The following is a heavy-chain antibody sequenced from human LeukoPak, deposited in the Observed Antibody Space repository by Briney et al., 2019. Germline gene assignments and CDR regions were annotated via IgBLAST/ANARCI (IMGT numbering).Heavy chain of an antibody. CDR1: RFTYSNFA. V-gene: IGHV3-23*01. J-gene: IGHJ4*02. Sequence: PGGSLRLSWAASRFTYSNFAIIWVRQEPGKVLECVSAISGSGDKTHYADSVRGRFTISRDNSKSVLYMQLNNLRLEDTAVYYCGEGHWGRGTLVTVSS. CDR2: ISGSGDKT. CDR3: GEGH.